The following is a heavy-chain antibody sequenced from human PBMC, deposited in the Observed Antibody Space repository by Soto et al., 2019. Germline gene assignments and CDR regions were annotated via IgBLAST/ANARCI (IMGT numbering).Heavy chain of an antibody. J-gene: IGHJ4*02. Sequence: AAVKVSCKASGYTFSSYAMHWVRQAPGQRLEWMGWINAGYGNTKSSQKFQDRVKISRDTSASTAYMELTSLRSEDTAVYYCARDTGDGTFDFWGQGTMVTVSS. CDR3: ARDTGDGTFDF. V-gene: IGHV1-3*01. CDR1: GYTFSSYA. D-gene: IGHD7-27*01. CDR2: INAGYGNT.